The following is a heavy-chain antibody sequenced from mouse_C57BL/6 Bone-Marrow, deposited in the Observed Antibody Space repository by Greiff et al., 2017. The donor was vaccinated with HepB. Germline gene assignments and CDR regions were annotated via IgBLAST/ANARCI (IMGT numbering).Heavy chain of an antibody. CDR3: TRRPSIYYGNTDYYYAKDY. V-gene: IGHV1-15*01. CDR1: GYTFTDYE. Sequence: VQLQQSGAELVRPGASVTLSCKASGYTFTDYEMHWVKQTPVNGLEWIGAIDPETGGTSYNPKFKGKAILTADKSSSTAYMELRSLTSEDSAVYYCTRRPSIYYGNTDYYYAKDYWGQGTSVTVSS. J-gene: IGHJ4*01. CDR2: IDPETGGT. D-gene: IGHD2-1*01.